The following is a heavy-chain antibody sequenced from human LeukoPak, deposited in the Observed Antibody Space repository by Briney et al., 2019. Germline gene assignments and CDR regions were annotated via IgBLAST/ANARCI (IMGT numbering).Heavy chain of an antibody. J-gene: IGHJ4*02. V-gene: IGHV3-7*05. CDR3: ARERTRYCSGGSCPRVSV. D-gene: IGHD2-15*01. CDR1: GFTFSSYW. CDR2: IKQDGSEK. Sequence: GGSLRLSCAASGFTFSSYWMSWVRQAPGKGLEWVANIKQDGSEKYYGDSVKGRFTISRDNAKNSLYLQMNSLRAEDTAVYYCARERTRYCSGGSCPRVSVWGQGTLVTVSS.